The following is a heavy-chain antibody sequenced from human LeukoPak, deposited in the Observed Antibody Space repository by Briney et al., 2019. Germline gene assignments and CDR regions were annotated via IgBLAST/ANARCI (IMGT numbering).Heavy chain of an antibody. J-gene: IGHJ4*02. D-gene: IGHD2-2*01. CDR1: GFTFSGSG. V-gene: IGHV3-30*02. CDR3: ARSPTSWYFAY. CDR2: IRYHGSDK. Sequence: GGSLRLSCAASGFTFSGSGMHWVRQAPGKGLEWVAFIRYHGSDKYYADSVKGRFTISRDNSKNTLYLQMNSLRPEDTSVYFCARSPTSWYFAYWGQGTLVTVSS.